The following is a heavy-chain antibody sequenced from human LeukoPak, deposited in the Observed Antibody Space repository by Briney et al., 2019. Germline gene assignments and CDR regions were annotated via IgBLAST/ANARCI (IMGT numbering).Heavy chain of an antibody. Sequence: ASVKVSCKASGYTFTSYYINWVRQATGQGREGMGWMNPNSGNTGYAQKFQGRGTMTRNTSISTAHIELSSLRSEDTAVYYCARRLRTFGGVIVTYYFDYWGQGTLVTVSS. J-gene: IGHJ4*02. CDR3: ARRLRTFGGVIVTYYFDY. CDR1: GYTFTSYY. V-gene: IGHV1-8*01. D-gene: IGHD3-16*02. CDR2: MNPNSGNT.